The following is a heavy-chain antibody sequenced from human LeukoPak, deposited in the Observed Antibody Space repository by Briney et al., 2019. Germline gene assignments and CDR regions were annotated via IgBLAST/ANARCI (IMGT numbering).Heavy chain of an antibody. CDR1: GYTFANYG. V-gene: IGHV1-18*01. J-gene: IGHJ4*02. CDR2: ISDYNANT. D-gene: IGHD4-17*01. Sequence: ASVKVSCKASGYTFANYGISWVRQAPGQGLEWMGWISDYNANTNYAQKFQGRVTMTTDTSTTTAYMEMRSLRSDGTAVYYCARVGYGAYYLDYWGQGTLVTVSS. CDR3: ARVGYGAYYLDY.